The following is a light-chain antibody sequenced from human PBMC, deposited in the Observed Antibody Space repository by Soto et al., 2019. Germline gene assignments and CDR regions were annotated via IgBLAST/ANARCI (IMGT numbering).Light chain of an antibody. J-gene: IGLJ2*01. CDR1: SSNIGSNT. V-gene: IGLV1-44*01. Sequence: QAVVTQPPSASGTPGQRVTISCSGSSSNIGSNTVYWYQQLPGTAPKLLIYSNNQRPSGVPDRFSGSKSGTSASLAISGRQSEDEADYYCAAWDDSLNGVVFGGGTKLTVL. CDR2: SNN. CDR3: AAWDDSLNGVV.